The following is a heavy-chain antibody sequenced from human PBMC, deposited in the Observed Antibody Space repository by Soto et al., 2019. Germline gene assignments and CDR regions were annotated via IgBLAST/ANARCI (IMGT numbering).Heavy chain of an antibody. J-gene: IGHJ4*02. D-gene: IGHD2-15*01. Sequence: SETLSLTCTVSGGSINSYCWSWIRQSPEKGLEWIGYIYGSGSTNYNPSLKSRVTISVDTSKNHFSLSLTSVTAADTAVYYCAAAHRYWGQGTLVTVSS. CDR3: AAAHRY. V-gene: IGHV4-59*01. CDR2: IYGSGST. CDR1: GGSINSYC.